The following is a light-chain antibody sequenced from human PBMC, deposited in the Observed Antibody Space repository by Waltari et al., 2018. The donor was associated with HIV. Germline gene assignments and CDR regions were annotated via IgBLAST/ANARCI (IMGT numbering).Light chain of an antibody. CDR3: SSYTSNNTVV. CDR1: TSDIGGYNF. J-gene: IGLJ2*01. V-gene: IGLV2-14*03. CDR2: EVS. Sequence: QSALTQPASVSGSPGQSITLSCPGTTSDIGGYNFVSWYQQHPASAPKLLIYEVSSRPSGVSNRFSGSKSGNTASLTSSRLQAEDEADYYCSSYTSNNTVVFGGGTTLTVL.